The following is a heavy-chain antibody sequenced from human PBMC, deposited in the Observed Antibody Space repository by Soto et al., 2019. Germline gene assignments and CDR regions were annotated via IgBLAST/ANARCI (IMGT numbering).Heavy chain of an antibody. CDR2: INHSGST. V-gene: IGHV4-34*01. J-gene: IGHJ3*02. Sequence: SETLSLTCAVYGGSFSGYYWSWIRQPPGKGLEWIGEINHSGSTNYNPSLKSRVTISVDTSKNQFSLKLSSVTAADTAVYYCARAYSGSFARHAFDIWGQGTVVTVSS. CDR3: ARAYSGSFARHAFDI. CDR1: GGSFSGYY. D-gene: IGHD1-26*01.